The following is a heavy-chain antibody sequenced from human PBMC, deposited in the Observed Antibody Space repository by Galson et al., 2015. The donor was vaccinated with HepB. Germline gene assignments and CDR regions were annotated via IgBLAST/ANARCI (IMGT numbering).Heavy chain of an antibody. J-gene: IGHJ4*02. Sequence: SLRLSCAASGFTFSSYGMHWVRQAPGKGLEWVAVISYDGSNKYYADSVKGRFTISRDNSKNTLYLQMNSLRAEDTAVYYCAKDAFVFWIHYWGQGTLVTVSS. CDR2: ISYDGSNK. V-gene: IGHV3-30*18. CDR1: GFTFSSYG. CDR3: AKDAFVFWIHY. D-gene: IGHD3-3*01.